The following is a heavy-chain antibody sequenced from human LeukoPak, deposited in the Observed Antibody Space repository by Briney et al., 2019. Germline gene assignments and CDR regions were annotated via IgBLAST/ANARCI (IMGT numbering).Heavy chain of an antibody. V-gene: IGHV4-61*01. CDR3: ARAGHYYDILTGYYGLDY. Sequence: NPSETLSLTCTVSGGSVSSGSYYWSWIRQPPGKGLEWNGYIYYSGSTNYNPSLKSRVTISVDTSKNQFSLKLSSVTAADTAVYYCARAGHYYDILTGYYGLDYWGQGTLVTVSS. J-gene: IGHJ4*02. D-gene: IGHD3-9*01. CDR2: IYYSGST. CDR1: GGSVSSGSYY.